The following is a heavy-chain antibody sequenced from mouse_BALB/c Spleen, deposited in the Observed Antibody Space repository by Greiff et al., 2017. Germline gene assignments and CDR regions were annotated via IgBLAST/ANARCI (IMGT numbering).Heavy chain of an antibody. CDR2: INPSTGYT. V-gene: IGHV1-7*01. CDR3: ARGKYGKGYFDY. J-gene: IGHJ2*01. CDR1: GYTFTSYW. D-gene: IGHD2-10*02. Sequence: QVQLQQSGAELAKPGASVKMSCKASGYTFTSYWMHWVKQRPGQGLEWIGYINPSTGYTEYNQKFKDKATLTADKSSSTAYMQLSSLTSEDSAVYYCARGKYGKGYFDYWGQGTTLTVSA.